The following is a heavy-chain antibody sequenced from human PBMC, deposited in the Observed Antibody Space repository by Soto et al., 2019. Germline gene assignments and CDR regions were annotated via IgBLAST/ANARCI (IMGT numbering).Heavy chain of an antibody. J-gene: IGHJ4*02. Sequence: EIQLVDSGGGLVKPGGSLRLSCAASGFNFNDAWMRWVRQAPGKGLEWVGRVKSQGDGGTTDYAAPVNVRFIVSRADAQNRLYLEMSSLRIEDSGVYFCTTRGGHWGQGARVTVSS. V-gene: IGHV3-15*01. CDR2: VKSQGDGGTT. D-gene: IGHD3-10*01. CDR1: GFNFNDAW. CDR3: TTRGGH.